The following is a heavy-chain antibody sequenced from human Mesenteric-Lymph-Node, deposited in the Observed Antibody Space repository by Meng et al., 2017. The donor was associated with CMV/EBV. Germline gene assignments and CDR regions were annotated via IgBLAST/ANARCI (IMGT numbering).Heavy chain of an antibody. J-gene: IGHJ6*02. V-gene: IGHV3-53*01. CDR1: GGSFSGYF. D-gene: IGHD2-2*01. Sequence: ETLSLTCAVFGGSFSGYFWTWIRQPPGKGLEWVSLIYSGGSTYYADSVKGRFTISRDNSKNTVYLQMNSLRAEDTAVYYCARVLSSSSTYDYYQYGMDVWGQGTTVTVSS. CDR2: IYSGGST. CDR3: ARVLSSSSTYDYYQYGMDV.